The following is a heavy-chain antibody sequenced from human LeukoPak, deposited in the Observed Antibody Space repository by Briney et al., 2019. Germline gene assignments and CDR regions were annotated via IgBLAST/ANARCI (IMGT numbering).Heavy chain of an antibody. CDR3: AKDGRTWELGLFDY. CDR1: GFTFSSYG. J-gene: IGHJ4*02. CDR2: ISGSGGST. V-gene: IGHV3-23*01. Sequence: GGSLRLSCTTSGFTFSSYGMSWVRQAPGKGLEWVSAISGSGGSTYYADSVKGRLTISRDNSKNTLYLQMNSLRAEDTAVYYCAKDGRTWELGLFDYWGQGTLVTVSS. D-gene: IGHD1-26*01.